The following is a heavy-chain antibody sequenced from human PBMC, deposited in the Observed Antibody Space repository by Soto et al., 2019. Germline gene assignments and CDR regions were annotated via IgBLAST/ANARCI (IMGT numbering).Heavy chain of an antibody. Sequence: GGSLRLSCAASGFTFSSYGMHWVRQAPGKGLEWVAVISYDGSNEYYADSVKGRFTISRDNSKNTLYLQMNSLRAEDTAVYYCAKEFLHFDWLLPYFDYWGQGTLVTVSS. CDR2: ISYDGSNE. J-gene: IGHJ4*02. D-gene: IGHD3-9*01. CDR1: GFTFSSYG. V-gene: IGHV3-30*18. CDR3: AKEFLHFDWLLPYFDY.